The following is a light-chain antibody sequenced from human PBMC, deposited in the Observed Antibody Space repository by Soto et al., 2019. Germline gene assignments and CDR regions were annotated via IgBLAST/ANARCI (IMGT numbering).Light chain of an antibody. J-gene: IGKJ5*01. CDR1: QSVSSY. CDR3: QQRSNWTPNT. Sequence: EIVLTQSPATLSLSPGERATLSCRASQSVSSYLAWYQQKPGQAPRLLIYDASNRATGIPARFSGSGSGTDFTRTSSSLEPEDFAVYYCQQRSNWTPNTFGQGTRLEIK. CDR2: DAS. V-gene: IGKV3-11*01.